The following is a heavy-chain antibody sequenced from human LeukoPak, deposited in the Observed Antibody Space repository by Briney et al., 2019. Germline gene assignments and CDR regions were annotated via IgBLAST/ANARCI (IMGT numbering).Heavy chain of an antibody. Sequence: AAVKVSCKESGYTPTRYGISWVRQAPGQGLEWMGWISAYSGGTNYAQKFQGRVTMTRDTSISTAYMELSRLRSDDTAVYYCARGLRALDFWSGSYYMDVWGKGTTVTVSS. J-gene: IGHJ6*03. CDR3: ARGLRALDFWSGSYYMDV. D-gene: IGHD3-3*01. V-gene: IGHV1-2*02. CDR2: ISAYSGGT. CDR1: GYTPTRYG.